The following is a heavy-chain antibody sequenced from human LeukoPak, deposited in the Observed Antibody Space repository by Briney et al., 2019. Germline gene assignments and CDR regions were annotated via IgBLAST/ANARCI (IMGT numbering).Heavy chain of an antibody. Sequence: SETLSLTCTVSGGSISSYYWSWIRQPPGKGLEWIGYIYYSGSTNYHPSLKSRVTISIDTSKNQFSLKLNSVTAADTAVYYCARVRYSSSSDDAFDIWGQGTMVTVSS. D-gene: IGHD6-6*01. CDR1: GGSISSYY. J-gene: IGHJ3*02. V-gene: IGHV4-59*01. CDR2: IYYSGST. CDR3: ARVRYSSSSDDAFDI.